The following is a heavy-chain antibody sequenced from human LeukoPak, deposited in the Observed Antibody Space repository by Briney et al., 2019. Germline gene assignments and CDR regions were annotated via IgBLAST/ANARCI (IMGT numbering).Heavy chain of an antibody. Sequence: SETLSLTCAVYGGSFSGYYWSWIRQPPGKGLEWIGEINHSGSTNYNPSPKSRVTISVDTSKNQFSLKLSSVTAADTAVYYCAREGAGNYYDSSGYYPTGGYDYWGQGTLVTVSS. CDR1: GGSFSGYY. CDR3: AREGAGNYYDSSGYYPTGGYDY. CDR2: INHSGST. D-gene: IGHD3-22*01. J-gene: IGHJ4*02. V-gene: IGHV4-34*01.